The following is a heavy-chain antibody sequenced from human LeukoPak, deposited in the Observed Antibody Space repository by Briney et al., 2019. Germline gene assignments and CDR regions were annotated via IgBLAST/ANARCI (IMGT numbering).Heavy chain of an antibody. V-gene: IGHV4-4*02. D-gene: IGHD1-1*01. Sequence: SETLSLTCAVSGGSISSSNWWSWVRPPPGKGLEWIGEIYHSGSTNYNPSLKSRVTISVDKSKNQFSLKLSSVTAADTAVYYCARLPGTDDAFDIWGQGTMVTVSS. CDR2: IYHSGST. CDR1: GGSISSSNW. J-gene: IGHJ3*02. CDR3: ARLPGTDDAFDI.